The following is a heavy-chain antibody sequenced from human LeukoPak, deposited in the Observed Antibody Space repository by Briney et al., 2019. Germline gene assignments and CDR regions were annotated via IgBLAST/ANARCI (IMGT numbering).Heavy chain of an antibody. CDR2: INHSGST. J-gene: IGHJ4*02. D-gene: IGHD3-10*01. CDR3: ARGIIRSYYYGSGRHFDY. Sequence: SETLSLTCAVYGGSFSGYYWSWIRQPPGKGLEWIGEINHSGSTNYNPSLKSRVTISVDTSKNQFPLKLSSVTAADTAVYYCARGIIRSYYYGSGRHFDYWGQGTLVTVSS. V-gene: IGHV4-34*01. CDR1: GGSFSGYY.